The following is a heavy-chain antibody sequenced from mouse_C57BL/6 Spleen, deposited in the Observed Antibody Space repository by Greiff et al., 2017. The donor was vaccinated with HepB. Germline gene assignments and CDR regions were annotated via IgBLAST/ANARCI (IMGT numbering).Heavy chain of an antibody. CDR3: ARSPFITTVVDYLDY. V-gene: IGHV1-7*01. Sequence: QVQLQQSGAELAKPGASVKLSCKASGFTFTSYWMHWVKQRPGKGLEWIGYINPSSGYTKYTQKFKDKATLTADKSSSTAYMQLSSLTYEDTAVYYCARSPFITTVVDYLDYWGQGTTLTVSS. D-gene: IGHD1-1*01. CDR2: INPSSGYT. J-gene: IGHJ2*01. CDR1: GFTFTSYW.